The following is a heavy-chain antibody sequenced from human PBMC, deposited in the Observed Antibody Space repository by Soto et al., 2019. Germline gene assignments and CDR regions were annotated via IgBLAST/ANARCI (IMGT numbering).Heavy chain of an antibody. V-gene: IGHV1-18*01. D-gene: IGHD6-19*01. Sequence: QVQLVQSGAEVKKPGASVKVSCKASGYTFTSYGISWVRQAPGQGLEWMGWINAYNGNTNYAQKLQGRVYMTTDTSTSTAYLELRSLRSDDTAVFYCAKDPVAGTYFDYWCQGTLVTVSS. CDR3: AKDPVAGTYFDY. CDR2: INAYNGNT. CDR1: GYTFTSYG. J-gene: IGHJ4*02.